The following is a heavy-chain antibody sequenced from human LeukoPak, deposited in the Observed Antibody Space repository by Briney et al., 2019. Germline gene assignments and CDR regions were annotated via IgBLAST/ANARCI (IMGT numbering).Heavy chain of an antibody. J-gene: IGHJ6*02. CDR3: VLTDIVVVPAALQDGMDV. CDR1: GYTFTSYD. D-gene: IGHD2-2*01. Sequence: ASVKVSCNASGYTFTSYDINWVRQATGQGLEWMGWMNPNSGNTGYAQKFQGRVTMTRNTSISTAYMELSSLRSEDTAVYYCVLTDIVVVPAALQDGMDVWGQGTTVTVSS. CDR2: MNPNSGNT. V-gene: IGHV1-8*01.